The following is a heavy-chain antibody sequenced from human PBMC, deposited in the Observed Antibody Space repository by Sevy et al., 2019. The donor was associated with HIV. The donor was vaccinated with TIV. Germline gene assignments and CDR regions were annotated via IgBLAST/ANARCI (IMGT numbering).Heavy chain of an antibody. CDR3: TTSESLSLLRCFFFRAPFDP. V-gene: IGHV3-15*01. CDR1: GFTFSNAW. D-gene: IGHD3-9*01. Sequence: GGSLRLSCAASGFTFSNAWMSWVRQAPGKGLEWVGRIKSKTDGGTTDYAAHVKGGFTISRDDSKNTLYLKMNSLITVDTAVYYCTTSESLSLLRCFFFRAPFDPWGQGTLVTVSS. J-gene: IGHJ5*02. CDR2: IKSKTDGGTT.